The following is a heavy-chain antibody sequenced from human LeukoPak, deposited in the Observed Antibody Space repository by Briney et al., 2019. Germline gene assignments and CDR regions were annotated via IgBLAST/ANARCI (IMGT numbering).Heavy chain of an antibody. V-gene: IGHV3-9*01. J-gene: IGHJ3*02. CDR3: ARDRFDWDAFDI. D-gene: IGHD3-9*01. CDR2: ISWNSGSI. Sequence: GGSLRLSCAASGFTFDDYAMHWVRQAPGKGLEWVSGISWNSGSIGYADPVKGRFTISRDNSKNTLYLQMNSLRAEDTAVYYCARDRFDWDAFDIWGQGTMVTVSS. CDR1: GFTFDDYA.